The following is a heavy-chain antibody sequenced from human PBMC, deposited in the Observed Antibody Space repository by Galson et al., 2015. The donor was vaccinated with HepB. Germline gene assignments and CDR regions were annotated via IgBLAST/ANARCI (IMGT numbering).Heavy chain of an antibody. CDR3: ASTNPGSRDLFDL. CDR1: GFTFSDYY. D-gene: IGHD5-24*01. CDR2: ISSSSSYT. V-gene: IGHV3-11*03. Sequence: SLRLSCAASGFTFSDYYMSWIRQAPGKGLEWVSYISSSSSYTNYADSVKGRFTISRDNAKNSLYLQMNSLRAEDTAVYYCASTNPGSRDLFDLWGRGTLVTVSS. J-gene: IGHJ2*01.